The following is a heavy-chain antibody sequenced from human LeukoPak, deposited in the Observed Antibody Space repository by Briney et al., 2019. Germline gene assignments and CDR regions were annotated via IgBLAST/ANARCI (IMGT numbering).Heavy chain of an antibody. D-gene: IGHD3-10*01. CDR2: MYISATT. V-gene: IGHV4-4*07. J-gene: IGHJ4*02. CDR3: ESALGFGDDSFDY. CDR1: GGSISTYY. Sequence: SETLSLTCTVSGGSISTYYWSWIRQPAGKGLEWIGRMYISATTSYNPSLKSRVTMSLDTSKNQFSLRLSSVTAADTAMYYCESALGFGDDSFDYWGQGTLVTVSS.